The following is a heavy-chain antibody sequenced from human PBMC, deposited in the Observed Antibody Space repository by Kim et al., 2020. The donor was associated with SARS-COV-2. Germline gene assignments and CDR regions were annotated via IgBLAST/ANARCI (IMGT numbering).Heavy chain of an antibody. Sequence: GGSLRLSCAASGFTFSDYTMTWVRQAPGKGLEWVASINSISTYIYYADSMRGRFTISRDNAKNSLFLQMNSLRAEDTAVYYCASGAMVRATAADWWG. CDR3: ASGAMVRATAADW. CDR2: INSISTYI. V-gene: IGHV3-21*01. J-gene: IGHJ6*01. CDR1: GFTFSDYT. D-gene: IGHD1-26*01.